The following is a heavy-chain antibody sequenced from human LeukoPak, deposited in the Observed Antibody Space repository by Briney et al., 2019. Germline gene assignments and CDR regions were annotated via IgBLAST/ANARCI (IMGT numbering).Heavy chain of an antibody. CDR2: ISYDGSNK. Sequence: GGSLRLSCAASGFTFSSYGMHWVRQAPGKGLEWVAVISYDGSNKYYADSVKGRFTISRDNSKNTLYLQMNSLRAEDTAVYYCAKIQSPYVVLYYFDYWGQGTLVTVSS. J-gene: IGHJ4*02. D-gene: IGHD3-16*01. CDR1: GFTFSSYG. CDR3: AKIQSPYVVLYYFDY. V-gene: IGHV3-30*18.